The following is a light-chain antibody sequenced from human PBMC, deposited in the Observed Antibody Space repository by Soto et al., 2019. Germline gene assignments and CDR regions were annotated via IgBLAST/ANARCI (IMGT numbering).Light chain of an antibody. CDR3: GAWDDSLNGWV. V-gene: IGLV1-44*01. J-gene: IGLJ3*02. CDR2: SDN. CDR1: SSNLGSNS. Sequence: QSVLTQPPSASGTPGQRVTISCSGSSSNLGSNSVNWYQQVPGTAPKLLISSDNQRPSGVPDRFSGSQSGTSASLVISGLQSEDEADYHCGAWDDSLNGWVFGGGTKVTVL.